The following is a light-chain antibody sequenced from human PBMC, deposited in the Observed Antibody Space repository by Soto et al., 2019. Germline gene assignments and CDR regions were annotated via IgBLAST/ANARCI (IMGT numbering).Light chain of an antibody. CDR3: QRYNSAPLT. CDR1: QGVSNY. V-gene: IGKV1-27*01. Sequence: DIQMTQSPSSLSASVGDRVTITCRASQGVSNYLAWYQQKPGDVPKVLIYGASTLRSGVPSRFSGSGSGTDFTLTISSLQPEDVATYYCQRYNSAPLTFGGGTQVEIK. J-gene: IGKJ4*01. CDR2: GAS.